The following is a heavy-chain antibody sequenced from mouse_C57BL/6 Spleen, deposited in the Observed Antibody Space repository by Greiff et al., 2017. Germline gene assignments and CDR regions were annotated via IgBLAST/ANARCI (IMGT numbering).Heavy chain of an antibody. V-gene: IGHV1-15*01. CDR3: TNGGAFYAMDY. CDR1: GYTFTDYE. CDR2: IDPETGGT. J-gene: IGHJ4*01. Sequence: QVQLQQSGAELVRPGASVTLSCKASGYTFTDYEMHWVKQTPVHGLEWIGAIDPETGGTAYNQKFKGKAILTADKSSSTAYMELRSLTSEDSAVYYCTNGGAFYAMDYWGQGTSVTVSS.